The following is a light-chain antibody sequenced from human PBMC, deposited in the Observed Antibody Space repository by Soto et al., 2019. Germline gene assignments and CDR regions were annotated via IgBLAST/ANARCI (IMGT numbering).Light chain of an antibody. CDR1: NSNIGHNS. J-gene: IGLJ3*02. CDR3: GTWDNSLSSGV. V-gene: IGLV1-51*01. Sequence: QSVLTQPPSVSAAPGQKVTISCSGSNSNIGHNSVSWYQQLPGTAPKLLISDNDKRPSGIPDRFSGSKSGTSATLGITGLQTGDEADYYSGTWDNSLSSGVFGGGTKVTVL. CDR2: DND.